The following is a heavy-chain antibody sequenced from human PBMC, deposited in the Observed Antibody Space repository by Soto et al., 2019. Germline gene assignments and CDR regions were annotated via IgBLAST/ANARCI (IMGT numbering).Heavy chain of an antibody. V-gene: IGHV3-30*18. D-gene: IGHD6-13*01. CDR2: ISYDGSNK. J-gene: IGHJ5*02. Sequence: QVQLVESGGGVVQPGRSLRLSCAASGFTFSSYGMHWVRQAPGKGLEWVAVISYDGSNKYYADSVKGRFTISRDNSKNTLYLQMNSMRAEDTAVYYCAKVVGGSSSNWFDPWGQGTLVTVSS. CDR1: GFTFSSYG. CDR3: AKVVGGSSSNWFDP.